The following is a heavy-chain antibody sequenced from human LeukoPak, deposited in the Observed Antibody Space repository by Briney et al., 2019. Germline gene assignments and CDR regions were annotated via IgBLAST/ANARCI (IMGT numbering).Heavy chain of an antibody. J-gene: IGHJ4*02. V-gene: IGHV4-59*01. CDR2: IYYSGST. Sequence: PSETLSLTCTVSGGSISSYYWSWIRQPPGKGLEWIGYIYYSGSTNHNPSLKSRVTISVDTSKNQFSLKLSSVTAADTAVYYCARGQDTAMVFDYWGQGTLVTVSS. CDR3: ARGQDTAMVFDY. D-gene: IGHD5-18*01. CDR1: GGSISSYY.